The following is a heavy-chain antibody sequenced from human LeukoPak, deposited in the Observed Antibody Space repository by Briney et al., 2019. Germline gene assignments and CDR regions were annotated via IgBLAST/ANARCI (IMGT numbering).Heavy chain of an antibody. CDR2: ISYDGSNK. CDR1: GFTFSSYG. CDR3: AKGDFIVVVPAAMDY. Sequence: GRSLRLSCAASGFTFSSYGMHWARQAPGKGLEWVAVISYDGSNKYYADSVEGRFTISRDNSKNTLYLQMNSLRAEDTAVYYCAKGDFIVVVPAAMDYWGQGTLVTVSS. V-gene: IGHV3-30*18. D-gene: IGHD2-2*01. J-gene: IGHJ4*02.